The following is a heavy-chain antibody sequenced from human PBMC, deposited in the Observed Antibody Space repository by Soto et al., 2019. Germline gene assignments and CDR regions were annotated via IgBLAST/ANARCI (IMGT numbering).Heavy chain of an antibody. V-gene: IGHV1-8*01. Sequence: ASVKVSCKASGYSFTYNDVTWVRQATGQGLEWMGWMNPGSGDTGYAQKFQGRVTMTRDISIATAYMELSSLRSDDTAIYYCARMATFGSLNWFDPWGQGTLVTVSS. J-gene: IGHJ5*02. CDR2: MNPGSGDT. CDR3: ARMATFGSLNWFDP. CDR1: GYSFTYND. D-gene: IGHD3-16*01.